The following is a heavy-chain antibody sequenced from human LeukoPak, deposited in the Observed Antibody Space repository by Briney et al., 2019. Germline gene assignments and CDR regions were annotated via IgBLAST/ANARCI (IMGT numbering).Heavy chain of an antibody. CDR2: IYYSGST. V-gene: IGHV4-61*01. Sequence: PSQTLSLTCTVSGGSISSGSYYWSWIRQPPGKGLEWIGYIYYSGSTNYNPSLKSRVTISVDTSKNQFSLKLSSVTAADTAVYYCARGSWSSNDYWGQGTLVTVSS. J-gene: IGHJ4*02. CDR1: GGSISSGSYY. D-gene: IGHD6-13*01. CDR3: ARGSWSSNDY.